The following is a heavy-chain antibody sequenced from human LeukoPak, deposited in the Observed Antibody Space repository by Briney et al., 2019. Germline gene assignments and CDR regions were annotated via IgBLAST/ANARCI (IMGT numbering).Heavy chain of an antibody. D-gene: IGHD3-22*01. V-gene: IGHV4-30-4*01. Sequence: SETLSLTCTVSGGSISSGDYYWSWIRQPPGKGLEWIVYIYYSGSTYYNPSLKSRVTISVDTSKNQFSLKLSSVTAADTAVYYCARYYYDSSGDYYFDYWGQGTLITVSS. J-gene: IGHJ4*02. CDR3: ARYYYDSSGDYYFDY. CDR1: GGSISSGDYY. CDR2: IYYSGST.